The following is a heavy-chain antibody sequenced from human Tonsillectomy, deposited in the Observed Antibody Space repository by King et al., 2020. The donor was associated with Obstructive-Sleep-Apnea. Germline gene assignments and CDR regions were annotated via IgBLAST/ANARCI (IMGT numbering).Heavy chain of an antibody. J-gene: IGHJ4*02. CDR1: GFTFSNYR. V-gene: IGHV3-7*01. CDR2: IKQDGGEK. CDR3: ARDRPRDDYGDLHEVY. D-gene: IGHD4-17*01. Sequence: VQLVESGGGLVQPGGSLRLSFTVSGFTFSNYRMTWVLLSPGKGLEWVGNIKQDGGEKDYVVSGKGRLTISRDKAKNSLYLQMHSLSAEDTAVYYCARDRPRDDYGDLHEVYWGQGTLVTVSS.